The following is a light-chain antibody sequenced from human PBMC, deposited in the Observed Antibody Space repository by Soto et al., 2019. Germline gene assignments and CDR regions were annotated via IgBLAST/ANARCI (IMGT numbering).Light chain of an antibody. J-gene: IGKJ2*01. Sequence: EIVMTQSPATLSVSPGERATLSCRASQSVGSGLSWYQQKPDQAPRLLIYGASTRATGIPARFSGSGSGTEFTLTISSLQSEDYAVYYCQQYTNWPPYTFGQGTKVDI. CDR1: QSVGSG. CDR2: GAS. CDR3: QQYTNWPPYT. V-gene: IGKV3-15*01.